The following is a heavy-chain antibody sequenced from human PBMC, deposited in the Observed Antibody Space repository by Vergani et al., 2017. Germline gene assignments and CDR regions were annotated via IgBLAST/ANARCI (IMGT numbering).Heavy chain of an antibody. CDR1: ESSFISNE. CDR2: INPIDSKI. J-gene: IGHJ4*02. CDR3: TRHXPFGDGACLHFDH. Sequence: EVMLVQSGAEVKKPGESVKISCKYSESSFISNEIAWVRQMSGKGLQWMGNINPIDSKIAYSPSFQGQAIMSLDKSITTAYLQWRSLKASDTAIYYCTRHXPFGDGACLHFDHWGQGTQVTVSS. V-gene: IGHV5-51*01. D-gene: IGHD2-21*01.